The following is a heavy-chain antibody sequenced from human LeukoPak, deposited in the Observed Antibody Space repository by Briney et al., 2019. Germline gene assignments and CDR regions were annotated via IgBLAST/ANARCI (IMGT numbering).Heavy chain of an antibody. CDR1: GGSMSSGRHY. CDR2: IYTSGST. D-gene: IGHD3-16*02. J-gene: IGHJ6*03. CDR3: AREDYVWGSYRYSYYYMDV. Sequence: SQTLSLTCTVSGGSMSSGRHYWSWIRQPAGKGLEWIGRIYTSGSTNYNPSLKSRLTISVDTSKNQFSLRLNSVTAADTAVYYCAREDYVWGSYRYSYYYMDVWGKGTTVTISS. V-gene: IGHV4-61*02.